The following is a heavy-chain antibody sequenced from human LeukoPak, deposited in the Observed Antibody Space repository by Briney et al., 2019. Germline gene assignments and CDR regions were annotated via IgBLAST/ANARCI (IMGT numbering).Heavy chain of an antibody. J-gene: IGHJ4*02. Sequence: SETLSPTCTVSGGSVSSTEFSWGWIRQPPGKGLQWVGNLYYSGSTSYHPSLNSRVTMSVDTSKNQFSLKMTSVTAADTAVYYCARLSKGRYFDYIFDYWGQGSLVTVSS. CDR2: LYYSGST. V-gene: IGHV4-39*01. CDR3: ARLSKGRYFDYIFDY. D-gene: IGHD3-9*01. CDR1: GGSVSSTEFS.